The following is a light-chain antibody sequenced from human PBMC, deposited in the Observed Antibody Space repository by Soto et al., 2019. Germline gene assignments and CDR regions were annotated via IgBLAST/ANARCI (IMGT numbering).Light chain of an antibody. V-gene: IGKV1-5*01. Sequence: DIQMTQSPSTLSASVGDRVTITCRASQSLSSWLAWYQQKPRKAPRLLIYDASSLESGVPSRFSGSGSGTEFTRTISSLQPDDFATYYCQHSGTFGQGTKLEIK. CDR3: QHSGT. CDR1: QSLSSW. CDR2: DAS. J-gene: IGKJ2*01.